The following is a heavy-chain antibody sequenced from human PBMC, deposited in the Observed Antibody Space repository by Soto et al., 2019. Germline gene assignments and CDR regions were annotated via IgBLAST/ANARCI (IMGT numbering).Heavy chain of an antibody. J-gene: IGHJ6*02. D-gene: IGHD5-18*01. CDR2: IYYSGST. V-gene: IGHV4-30-4*01. Sequence: QVQLQESGPGLVKPSQTLSLTCTVSGGSISSGDYYWSWIRQPPGKGLEWIGYIYYSGSTYYNPSLKSRVTISVDTSKNQFSLKLSSVTAADTAVYYCARDTDTAMAKPPYGMDVWGQGTTVTVSS. CDR3: ARDTDTAMAKPPYGMDV. CDR1: GGSISSGDYY.